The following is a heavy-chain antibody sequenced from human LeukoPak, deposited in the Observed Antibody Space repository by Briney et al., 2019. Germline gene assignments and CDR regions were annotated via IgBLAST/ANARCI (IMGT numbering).Heavy chain of an antibody. D-gene: IGHD1-26*01. CDR3: AREKQSGGTPFDY. CDR2: VAHDEKTI. Sequence: GGSLRLSCVASGFTFTGHLMHWVRQAPGKGLEWVAVVAHDEKTIFYADSLKGRFTVSRDNSKNTVYLHMNSLRDEDTAVYYCAREKQSGGTPFDYWGQGSLVTVSS. CDR1: GFTFTGHL. J-gene: IGHJ4*02. V-gene: IGHV3-30*04.